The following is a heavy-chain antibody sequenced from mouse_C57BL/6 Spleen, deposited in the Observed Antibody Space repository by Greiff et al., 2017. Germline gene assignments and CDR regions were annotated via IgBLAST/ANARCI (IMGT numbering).Heavy chain of an antibody. V-gene: IGHV1-42*01. Sequence: EVQLQQSGPELVKPGASVKISCKASGYSFTGYYMNWVKQSPEKSLEWIGEINPSTGGTTYNQKFKAKATLTVDKSSSTAYMQLKSLTSEDSAVYYCARGYSNYGYAMDYWGQGTSVTVSS. CDR1: GYSFTGYY. CDR3: ARGYSNYGYAMDY. D-gene: IGHD2-5*01. J-gene: IGHJ4*01. CDR2: INPSTGGT.